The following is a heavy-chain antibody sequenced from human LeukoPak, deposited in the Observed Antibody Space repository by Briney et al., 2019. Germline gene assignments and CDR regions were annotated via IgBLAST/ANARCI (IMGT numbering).Heavy chain of an antibody. CDR2: IYYSGST. CDR1: GGSISNSY. V-gene: IGHV4-59*01. CDR3: ATVEGYCTSTSCYRAYFQH. Sequence: SETLSLTCTVSGGSISNSYWNWIRQPPGKGLEWIGYIYYSGSTNYNPSLKSRVTISVDTSKNQFSLKLSSVTAADTAVYYCATVEGYCTSTSCYRAYFQHWGQGTLVTVSS. J-gene: IGHJ1*01. D-gene: IGHD2-2*02.